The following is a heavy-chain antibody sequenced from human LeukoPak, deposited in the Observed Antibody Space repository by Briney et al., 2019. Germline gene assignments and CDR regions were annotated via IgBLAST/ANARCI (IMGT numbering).Heavy chain of an antibody. J-gene: IGHJ4*02. Sequence: PPETLSLTCTVSGGSISSSSYYWGWVRQPPGKGLEWIGSIHYSGSTYYNPSLKSRLTMSVDTSKNQFSLKLSSVTAADTAVYYCASYCSGGTCYLGFDYWGQGTLVTVPS. V-gene: IGHV4-39*01. D-gene: IGHD2-15*01. CDR3: ASYCSGGTCYLGFDY. CDR2: IHYSGST. CDR1: GGSISSSSYY.